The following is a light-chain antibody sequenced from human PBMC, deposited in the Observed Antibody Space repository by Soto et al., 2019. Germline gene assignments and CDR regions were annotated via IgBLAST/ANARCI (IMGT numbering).Light chain of an antibody. CDR2: AAS. CDR1: QGIRND. J-gene: IGKJ4*01. Sequence: IQMTQFPSSLSASVGDRVTITCRASQGIRNDLGWYQQKSGRAPKLLIYAASTLQAGVPSRFSGSGSGTDLTLTISSLQPEDGAAYYCQKYNSAPLTFGGGTKVDIK. CDR3: QKYNSAPLT. V-gene: IGKV1-27*01.